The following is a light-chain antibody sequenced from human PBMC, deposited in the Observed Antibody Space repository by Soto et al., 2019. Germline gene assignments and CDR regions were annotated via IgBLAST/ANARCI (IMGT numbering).Light chain of an antibody. J-gene: IGLJ2*01. V-gene: IGLV1-40*01. CDR3: LSFDSSLSVV. Sequence: QSVLTQPPSVSGAPGQRVTISCTGSSSNIGAGYVVHWYQQLPGRAPKLLIYGNTNPPSGVPDRFSGSKSGTSASLAITGLQAEDEADYYCLSFDSSLSVVFGGGTKVTVL. CDR2: GNT. CDR1: SSNIGAGYV.